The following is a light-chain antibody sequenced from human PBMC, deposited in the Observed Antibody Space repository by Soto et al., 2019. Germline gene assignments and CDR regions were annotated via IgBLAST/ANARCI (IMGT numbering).Light chain of an antibody. CDR1: QSVSSN. CDR3: QQYNNWPPIT. V-gene: IGKV3D-15*01. CDR2: GAS. J-gene: IGKJ5*01. Sequence: EIVLTQSPGTLSLSPGERATLSCSASQSVSSNFAWYQQKPGQAPRLLIYGASTRATGTPARFSGSGYGTEFTLTISSLQSEDFAVYYCQQYNNWPPITFGQGTRLEI.